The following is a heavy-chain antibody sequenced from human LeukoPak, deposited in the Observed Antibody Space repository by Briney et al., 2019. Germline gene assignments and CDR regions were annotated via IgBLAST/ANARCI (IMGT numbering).Heavy chain of an antibody. CDR3: ARDGYSSSWYNWFDP. J-gene: IGHJ5*02. D-gene: IGHD6-13*01. CDR2: ISYDGSNK. Sequence: PGRSLRLSCAASGFTFSSYAMHRVRQAPGKGLEWVAVISYDGSNKYYADSVKGRFTISRDNSKNTLYLQMNSLRAEDTAVYYCARDGYSSSWYNWFDPWGQGTLVTVSS. CDR1: GFTFSSYA. V-gene: IGHV3-30*04.